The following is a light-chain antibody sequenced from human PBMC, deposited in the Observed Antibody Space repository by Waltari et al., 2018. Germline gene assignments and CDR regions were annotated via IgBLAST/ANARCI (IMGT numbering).Light chain of an antibody. CDR3: CAYTIRSTLV. Sequence: SALTQPASVSGSPGQSITISCAGTSSDIGANEYVSWYQQHPDKAPKLIIHDVFNRPSGISYRFLGSKSANTASLTITGLQAEDEADYYCCAYTIRSTLVFGGGTRVTVL. V-gene: IGLV2-14*03. CDR2: DVF. J-gene: IGLJ3*02. CDR1: SSDIGANEY.